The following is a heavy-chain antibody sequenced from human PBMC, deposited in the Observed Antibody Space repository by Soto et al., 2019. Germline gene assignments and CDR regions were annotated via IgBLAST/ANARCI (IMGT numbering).Heavy chain of an antibody. J-gene: IGHJ5*01. D-gene: IGHD2-2*02. Sequence: GGSLRLSCAASGFTLSSYWMHWVRQAPGKGLVWVSRIDTDGITTNYADSVKGRFTISRDNAENTLYLQMNSLRAEDTAVYYCARHHCTTSTCYTVWFDPWGQGTLVTVSS. CDR2: IDTDGITT. V-gene: IGHV3-74*01. CDR3: ARHHCTTSTCYTVWFDP. CDR1: GFTLSSYW.